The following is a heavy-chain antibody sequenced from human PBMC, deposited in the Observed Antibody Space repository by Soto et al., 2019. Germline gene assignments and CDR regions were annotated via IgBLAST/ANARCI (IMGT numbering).Heavy chain of an antibody. CDR2: IDPSNGAT. J-gene: IGHJ4*02. D-gene: IGHD5-12*01. Sequence: DSVNVSCKACGYTLSTYRLHWVRQAPGQGLEWMGWIDPSNGATIYAQKFHGRVTLTRDTSIGTAYMDLSRLTSDDTALYYCGGLGNYYSDCWAQRALGTVS. V-gene: IGHV1-2*02. CDR3: GGLGNYYSDC. CDR1: GYTLSTYR.